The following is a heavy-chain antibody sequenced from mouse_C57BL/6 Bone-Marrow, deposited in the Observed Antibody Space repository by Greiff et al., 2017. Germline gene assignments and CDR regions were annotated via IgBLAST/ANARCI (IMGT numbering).Heavy chain of an antibody. V-gene: IGHV5-12*01. CDR2: ISNGGGST. CDR3: ARQGLRRTPYYAMDY. J-gene: IGHJ4*01. D-gene: IGHD3-2*02. Sequence: EVKLVESGGGLVQPGGSLKLSCAASGFTFSDYYMYWVRQTPEKRLEWVAYISNGGGSTYYPDTVKGRFTISRDNAKNTLYLQMSRLKSEDTAMXYCARQGLRRTPYYAMDYWGQGTSVTVSS. CDR1: GFTFSDYY.